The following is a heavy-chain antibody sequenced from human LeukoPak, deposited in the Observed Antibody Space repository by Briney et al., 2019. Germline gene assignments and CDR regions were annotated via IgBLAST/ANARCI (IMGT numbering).Heavy chain of an antibody. CDR1: GFSIGPFW. J-gene: IGHJ5*02. CDR3: ARERGSGSYHPFDP. D-gene: IGHD3-10*01. V-gene: IGHV3-7*01. CDR2: IRGDASRL. Sequence: GGSLRLSCVASGFSIGPFWMTWVRQAPGKGLEWVANIRGDASRLYYVDSVKGRFTISRDNAKNSLYLQMNSLRADDTAVYYCARERGSGSYHPFDPWGQGTLATVSS.